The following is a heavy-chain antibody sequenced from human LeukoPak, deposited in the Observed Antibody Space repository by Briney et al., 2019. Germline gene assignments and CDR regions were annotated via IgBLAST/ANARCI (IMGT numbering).Heavy chain of an antibody. CDR1: GGSISSSSYY. J-gene: IGHJ4*02. V-gene: IGHV4-39*07. CDR2: IYYSGST. CDR3: ATLGFSSGYYYYFDH. Sequence: SETLSLTCTVSGGSISSSSYYWGWVRQPPGKGLEWIGSIYYSGSTYYNPSLKSRVTISVDTSKNQFSLKLSSVTAADTAVYYCATLGFSSGYYYYFDHWGQGTLVTVSS. D-gene: IGHD3-22*01.